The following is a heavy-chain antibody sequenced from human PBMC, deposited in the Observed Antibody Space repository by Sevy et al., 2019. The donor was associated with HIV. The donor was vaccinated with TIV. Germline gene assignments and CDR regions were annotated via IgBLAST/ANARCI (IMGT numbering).Heavy chain of an antibody. V-gene: IGHV1-46*01. Sequence: AAVKVSCKASGYTFTSYYMHWVRQAPGQGLEWMGIINPSGGSTSYAQKFQGRVTMTRDTSTSTVYMELSSLRSEDTAVYYCATGAPLRPHDYWGQGTLVTVSS. CDR2: INPSGGST. CDR1: GYTFTSYY. D-gene: IGHD4-17*01. CDR3: ATGAPLRPHDY. J-gene: IGHJ4*02.